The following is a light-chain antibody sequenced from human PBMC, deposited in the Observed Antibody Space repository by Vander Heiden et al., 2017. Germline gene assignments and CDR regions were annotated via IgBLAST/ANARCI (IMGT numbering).Light chain of an antibody. Sequence: QSVLTQPPSVSGAPGQRVTISCTGSSSNIGAGYDVHWYQQLPGTAPKLLIYGNSNRPSGVPDRFSGSKSGTSDSLAITGLQAEDEADYYCQSYDSSLSGSHVVFGGGTKLTVL. CDR3: QSYDSSLSGSHVV. V-gene: IGLV1-40*01. J-gene: IGLJ2*01. CDR1: SSNIGAGYD. CDR2: GNS.